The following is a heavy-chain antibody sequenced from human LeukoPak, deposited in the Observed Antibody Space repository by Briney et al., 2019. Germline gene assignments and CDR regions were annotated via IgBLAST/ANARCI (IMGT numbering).Heavy chain of an antibody. CDR1: GVTFSSYS. Sequence: SGGSLRLSCAASGVTFSSYSMNWVRQAPGKGLEWVAVISYDGSNKYYADSVKGRFTISRDNSKNTLYLQMNSLRAEDTAVYYCARDWEDGSDYWGQGTLVTVSS. J-gene: IGHJ4*02. V-gene: IGHV3-30*03. D-gene: IGHD1-26*01. CDR2: ISYDGSNK. CDR3: ARDWEDGSDY.